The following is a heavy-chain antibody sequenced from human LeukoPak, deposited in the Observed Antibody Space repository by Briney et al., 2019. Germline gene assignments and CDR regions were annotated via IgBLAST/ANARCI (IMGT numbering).Heavy chain of an antibody. CDR2: IKQDGSEK. CDR1: GFTFSSYW. D-gene: IGHD2-2*01. V-gene: IGHV3-7*01. Sequence: GGSLRLSCAASGFTFSSYWMSWVRQAPGKGLEWVANIKQDGSEKYYMDSVRGRFTISRDNAKNSLYLQMNSLRAEDTAVYYCARDSRNQLLSTYYFDYWGQGTLVTVSS. J-gene: IGHJ4*02. CDR3: ARDSRNQLLSTYYFDY.